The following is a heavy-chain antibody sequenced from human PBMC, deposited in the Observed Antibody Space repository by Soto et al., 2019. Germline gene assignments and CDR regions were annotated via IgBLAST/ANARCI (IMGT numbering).Heavy chain of an antibody. CDR2: IYYSGIT. V-gene: IGHV4-39*01. CDR3: ARHGSN. Sequence: PSEPLSLTCTVSGVSIRNSSYYWGWIRRPPGKGLEWIGTIYYSGITYYNPSLKSRVTISVDTSKNQFSLKLPSVTAADTAVYYCARHGSNWGQGTLVTVSS. CDR1: GVSIRNSSYY. J-gene: IGHJ4*02.